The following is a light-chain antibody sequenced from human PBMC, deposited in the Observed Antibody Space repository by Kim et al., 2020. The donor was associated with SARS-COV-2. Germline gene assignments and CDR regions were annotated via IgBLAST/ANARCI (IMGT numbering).Light chain of an antibody. V-gene: IGKV1-5*03. CDR3: QQYSSYVT. CDR2: TAS. J-gene: IGKJ1*01. CDR1: QNIKGW. Sequence: SAAVGDRVTITCRASQNIKGWVAWYQQKPGRAPKLLISTASTLESGVPSRFSGSESGTEFTLTISSLQPDDFATYWCQQYSSYVTFGQGTKVDIK.